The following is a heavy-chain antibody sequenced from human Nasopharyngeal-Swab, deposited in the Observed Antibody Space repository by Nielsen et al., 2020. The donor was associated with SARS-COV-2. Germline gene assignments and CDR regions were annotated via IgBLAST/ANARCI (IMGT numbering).Heavy chain of an antibody. D-gene: IGHD2-2*01. V-gene: IGHV3-69-1*01. CDR3: ARDSTYIVVVPPNPEYYYGMDV. J-gene: IGHJ6*02. CDR2: ISSSSTI. Sequence: WIRQPPGKGLEWVSSISSSSTIYYADSVKGRFTISRDNAKNSLYLQMNSLRAEDTAVYYCARDSTYIVVVPPNPEYYYGMDVWGQGTTVTVSS.